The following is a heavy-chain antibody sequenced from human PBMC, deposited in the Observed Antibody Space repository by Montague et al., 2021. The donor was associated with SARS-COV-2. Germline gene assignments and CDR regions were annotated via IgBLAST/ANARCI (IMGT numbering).Heavy chain of an antibody. CDR2: IYHSGST. D-gene: IGHD2-2*01. Sequence: SETLSLTCAVSGGSISSSNWWSWVRQPPGKGLEWSREIYHSGSTXXNPSLKSRATISVDKSKNQFSLKLSSVTAADTAVYYCASRYCSSTSCPNWFDPWGQGTLVTVSS. J-gene: IGHJ5*02. CDR3: ASRYCSSTSCPNWFDP. CDR1: GGSISSSNW. V-gene: IGHV4-4*02.